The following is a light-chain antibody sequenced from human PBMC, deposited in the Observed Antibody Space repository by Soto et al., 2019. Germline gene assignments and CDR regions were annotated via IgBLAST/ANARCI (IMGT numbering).Light chain of an antibody. J-gene: IGLJ3*02. CDR1: SSNIGNNA. CDR2: FDD. Sequence: QSMLTQPPSVSAAPGQRVTISCSRSSSNIGNNAVNWYQQLPGKAPKLLIHFDDRVASGVSDRFSGSKSGTSASLAISGLQSEDEADYYCAAWDDSLTGPLFGGGTKLTVL. V-gene: IGLV1-36*01. CDR3: AAWDDSLTGPL.